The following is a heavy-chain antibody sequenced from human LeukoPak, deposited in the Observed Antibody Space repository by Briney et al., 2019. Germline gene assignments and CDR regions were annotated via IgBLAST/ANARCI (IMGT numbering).Heavy chain of an antibody. V-gene: IGHV1-69*13. CDR1: GGTFSSYA. D-gene: IGHD3-10*01. J-gene: IGHJ6*03. CDR3: ARTIWFGELYYYYMDV. CDR2: IIPIFGTA. Sequence: SVKVSCKASGGTFSSYAISWVRQAPGQGLEWMGGIIPIFGTANYAQKFQGRVTVTADESTSTAYMELSSLRSEDTAVYYCARTIWFGELYYYYMDVWGKGTTVTVSS.